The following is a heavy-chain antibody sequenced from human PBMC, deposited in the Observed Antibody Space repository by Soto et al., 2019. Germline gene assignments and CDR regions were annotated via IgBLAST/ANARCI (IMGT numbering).Heavy chain of an antibody. D-gene: IGHD3-22*01. CDR1: GYTFTGHY. CDR3: GRGRSGQIVVFY. Sequence: RASVKVSCKASGYTFTGHYIHWVRQAPEQGPEWMGEIGPASGATRYAQRFQGRVTMTRDMSITTVYMELNNLRPDDTAVYYCGRGRSGQIVVFYWGQGTPVTVSS. V-gene: IGHV1-2*02. J-gene: IGHJ4*02. CDR2: IGPASGAT.